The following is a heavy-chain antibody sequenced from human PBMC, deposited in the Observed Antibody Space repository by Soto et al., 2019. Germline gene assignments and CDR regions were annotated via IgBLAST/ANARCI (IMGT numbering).Heavy chain of an antibody. CDR3: ARERDRSRSFDY. CDR2: IYYSGST. V-gene: IGHV4-59*01. Sequence: PSETLSLTCTVSGGSISNYYWSWIRQPPGKGLEWIGYIYYSGSTNYNPSLKSRVTISVDTSKNQFSLKLSSVTAADTAVYYCARERDRSRSFDYWGQGTLVTVSS. D-gene: IGHD1-26*01. J-gene: IGHJ4*02. CDR1: GGSISNYY.